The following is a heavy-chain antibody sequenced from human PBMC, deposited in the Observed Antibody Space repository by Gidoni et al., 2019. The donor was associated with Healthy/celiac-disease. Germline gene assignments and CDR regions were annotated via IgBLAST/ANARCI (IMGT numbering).Heavy chain of an antibody. Sequence: QVQLVQSGAEVKNPGASVKVSCKASAYTFTSYYMHWLRQAPGQGLEWMGIINPIGGSTSYAQKFQGRVTMTRDTSTSTVYMELSSLRSEDTAVYYCARETLATGDYWGQGTLVTVSS. CDR3: ARETLATGDY. CDR2: INPIGGST. D-gene: IGHD1-26*01. V-gene: IGHV1-46*03. CDR1: AYTFTSYY. J-gene: IGHJ4*02.